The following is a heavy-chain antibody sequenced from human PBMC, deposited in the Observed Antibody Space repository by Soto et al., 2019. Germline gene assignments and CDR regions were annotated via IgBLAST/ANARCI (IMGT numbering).Heavy chain of an antibody. CDR1: GFTFSSYA. V-gene: IGHV3-23*01. J-gene: IGHJ4*02. CDR2: ISGSGGST. Sequence: EVQLLESGGGLVQPGGSLRLSCAASGFTFSSYAMSWVRQAPGKGLEWVSAISGSGGSTYYADSVKGRFTISRDNSKNALYLQMNSLRAEDTAVYYCANFFSGSYPNGGWGQGTLVTVSS. CDR3: ANFFSGSYPNGG. D-gene: IGHD3-10*01.